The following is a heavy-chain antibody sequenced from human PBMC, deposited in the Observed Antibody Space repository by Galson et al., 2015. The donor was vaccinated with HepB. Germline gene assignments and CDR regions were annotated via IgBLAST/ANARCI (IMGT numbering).Heavy chain of an antibody. Sequence: SLRLSCAASGFTLSNSAMHWVRQAPGKGLEWVAKISYDAKNVYYAESLRGRSAISRDNSKNTLYLDMNSLRVEDTAVYYCAADATPIVTAFDYWGQGTLVTVSS. V-gene: IGHV3-30*03. CDR2: ISYDAKNV. CDR1: GFTLSNSA. D-gene: IGHD2/OR15-2a*01. J-gene: IGHJ4*02. CDR3: AADATPIVTAFDY.